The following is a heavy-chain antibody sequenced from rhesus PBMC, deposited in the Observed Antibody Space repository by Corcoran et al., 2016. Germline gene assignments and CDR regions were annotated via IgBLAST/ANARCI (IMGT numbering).Heavy chain of an antibody. J-gene: IGHJ4*01. CDR1: GGSISSNY. CDR3: ARQGSTRFVYFDY. D-gene: IGHD2-15*01. CDR2: IYGSGGST. V-gene: IGHV4-160*01. Sequence: QVQLQESGPGLVKPSETLSLTCAVSGGSISSNYWSWIRQAPGKGLAWIGRIYGSGGSTDYNPSLKSQVTISTDTSKNQFSLKLSSVTAAETAVYYCARQGSTRFVYFDYWGQGVLVTVSS.